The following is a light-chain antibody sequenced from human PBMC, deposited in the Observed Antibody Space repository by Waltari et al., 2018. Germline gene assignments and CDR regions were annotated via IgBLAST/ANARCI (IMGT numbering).Light chain of an antibody. CDR1: TGAVTSGYF. J-gene: IGLJ3*02. CDR3: LLYHSGAQLCV. Sequence: QTVVTQEPSLTVSPGGTVTLTCASSTGAVTSGYFPTWFRQKPGQAPRPLIYSTSNKHPWTPVRFSGSLLGDKAALTLSAVQPEDEAEYYCLLYHSGAQLCVFGGGTKLTVL. V-gene: IGLV7-43*01. CDR2: STS.